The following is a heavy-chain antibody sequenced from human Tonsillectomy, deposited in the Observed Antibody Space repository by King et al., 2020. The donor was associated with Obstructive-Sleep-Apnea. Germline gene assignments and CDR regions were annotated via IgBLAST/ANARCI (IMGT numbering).Heavy chain of an antibody. D-gene: IGHD7-27*01. Sequence: VQLVESGGGLVQPGGSLRLSCAASGFTFSSYAMSWVRQAPGKGLEWVSAISGSGGCTYYADSVTGRFTISRDNSKNTLYLQMNSLRAEDTAVYYCAKDRDWGSGYFDYWGQGTLVTVSS. CDR1: GFTFSSYA. J-gene: IGHJ4*02. CDR2: ISGSGGCT. CDR3: AKDRDWGSGYFDY. V-gene: IGHV3-23*04.